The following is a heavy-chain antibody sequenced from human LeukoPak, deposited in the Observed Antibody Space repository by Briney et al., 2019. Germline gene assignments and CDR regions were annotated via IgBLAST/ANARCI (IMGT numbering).Heavy chain of an antibody. D-gene: IGHD3-3*01. CDR1: GFTFSSYS. CDR2: IYSGGST. J-gene: IGHJ4*02. V-gene: IGHV3-53*01. CDR3: AKEYDFWSGYSWYFDY. Sequence: PGGSLRLSCAASGFTFSSYSMNWVRQAPGKGLEWVSVIYSGGSTYYADSVKGLFTIFRDNSKNTLYLQMNSLRAEDTAVYYCAKEYDFWSGYSWYFDYWGQGTLVTVSS.